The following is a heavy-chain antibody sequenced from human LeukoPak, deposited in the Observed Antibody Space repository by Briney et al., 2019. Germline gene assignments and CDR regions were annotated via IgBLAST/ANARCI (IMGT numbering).Heavy chain of an antibody. J-gene: IGHJ4*02. CDR1: GGSFSGYY. Sequence: SETLSLTCAAYGGSFSGYYWSWIRQPPGKGLEWIGEINHSGSTNYNPSLKSRVTISVDTSKNQFSLKLSSVTAADTAVYYCAGGFWSGQRYFDYWGQGTLVTVSS. CDR3: AGGFWSGQRYFDY. V-gene: IGHV4-34*01. D-gene: IGHD3-3*01. CDR2: INHSGST.